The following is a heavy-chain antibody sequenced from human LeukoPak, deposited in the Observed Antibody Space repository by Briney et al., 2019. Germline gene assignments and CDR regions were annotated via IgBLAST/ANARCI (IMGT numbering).Heavy chain of an antibody. CDR2: INPSGGST. D-gene: IGHD2-2*01. V-gene: IGHV1-46*01. CDR1: GYTFTSYY. Sequence: ASVTVSFKASGYTFTSYYMHWVRQAPGQGLEWMGIINPSGGSTSYAQKFQGRVTMTRDTSTSTVYMELSSLRSEDTAVYYCARGPGSSTSWGWFDPWGQGTLVTVSS. CDR3: ARGPGSSTSWGWFDP. J-gene: IGHJ5*02.